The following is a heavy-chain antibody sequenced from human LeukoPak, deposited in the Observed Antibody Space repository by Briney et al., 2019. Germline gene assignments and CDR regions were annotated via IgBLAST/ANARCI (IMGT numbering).Heavy chain of an antibody. J-gene: IGHJ4*02. V-gene: IGHV3-21*04. CDR1: GFTFSSYS. CDR2: ISSSNTYI. D-gene: IGHD5-24*01. CDR3: AKDSRDGYNWNY. Sequence: GGSLRLSCAASGFTFSSYSMNWVRQAPGKGLEWVSSISSSNTYIYYADSVKGRFTISRDNAKNSLYLQMSSLRAEDTAVYYCAKDSRDGYNWNYWGQGTLVTVSS.